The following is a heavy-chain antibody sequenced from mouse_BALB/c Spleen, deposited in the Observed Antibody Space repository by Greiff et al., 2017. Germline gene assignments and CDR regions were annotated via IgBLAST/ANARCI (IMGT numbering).Heavy chain of an antibody. CDR2: ISSGGSYT. J-gene: IGHJ2*01. CDR3: ARQEYYGSSPYYFDY. CDR1: GFTFSSYG. Sequence: EVQRVESGGDLVKPGGSLKLSCAASGFTFSSYGMSWVRQTPDKRLEWVATISSGGSYTYYPDSVKGRFTISRDNAKNTLYLQMSSLKSEDTAMYYCARQEYYGSSPYYFDYWGQGTTLTVSS. V-gene: IGHV5-6*01. D-gene: IGHD1-1*01.